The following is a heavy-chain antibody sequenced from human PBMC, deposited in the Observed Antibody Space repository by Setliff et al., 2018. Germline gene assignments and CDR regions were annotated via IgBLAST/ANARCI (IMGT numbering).Heavy chain of an antibody. Sequence: SETLSLTCTVSGGSISSYYWSWMRQSPGTGLEWIGYIHTTESTNYNPSLKSRVTISIDTSKSQFSLNLTSVTAADTAVYYCARDRRDYIGAGSSEIDYYYYYYMDVWGKGTTVTVSS. V-gene: IGHV4-4*08. D-gene: IGHD3-10*01. CDR3: ARDRRDYIGAGSSEIDYYYYYYMDV. J-gene: IGHJ6*03. CDR1: GGSISSYY. CDR2: IHTTEST.